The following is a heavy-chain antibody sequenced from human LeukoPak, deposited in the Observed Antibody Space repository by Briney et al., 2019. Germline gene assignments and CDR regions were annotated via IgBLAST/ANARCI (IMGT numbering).Heavy chain of an antibody. CDR2: INPNSGGT. V-gene: IGHV1-2*02. CDR3: ARDLGYDSSGYDY. D-gene: IGHD3-22*01. J-gene: IGHJ4*02. Sequence: ASVKVPCKASGYTFTGYYMHWVRQAPGQGLEWMGWINPNSGGTNYAQKFQGRVTMTRDTSISTAYMELSRLRSDDTAVYYCARDLGYDSSGYDYWGQGTLVTVSS. CDR1: GYTFTGYY.